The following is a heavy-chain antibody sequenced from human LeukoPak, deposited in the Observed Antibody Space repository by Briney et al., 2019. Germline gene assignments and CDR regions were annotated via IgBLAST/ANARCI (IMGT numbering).Heavy chain of an antibody. V-gene: IGHV4-34*01. CDR2: INHSGST. J-gene: IGHJ4*02. D-gene: IGHD3-22*01. Sequence: MASETLSLTCAVYGGSFSGYYWSWIRQPPGKGPEWIGEINHSGSTNYNPSLKSRVTISVDTSKNQFSLKLSSVTAADTAVYYCARGLDGDYDSRGQQIYYFDYWGQGTLVTVSS. CDR1: GGSFSGYY. CDR3: ARGLDGDYDSRGQQIYYFDY.